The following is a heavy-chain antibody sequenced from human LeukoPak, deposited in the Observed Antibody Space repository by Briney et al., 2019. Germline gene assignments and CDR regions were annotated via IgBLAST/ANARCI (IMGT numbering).Heavy chain of an antibody. V-gene: IGHV4-30-4*01. Sequence: SQTLSLTCTVSGGSISSGDYYWSWIRQPPGTGLEWIGYIYYSGSTYYNPSLKSRVTISVDTSKNQFSLKLSSVTAADTAVYYCARVGATSSSWYYFDYWGQGTLVTVSS. CDR2: IYYSGST. CDR1: GGSISSGDYY. D-gene: IGHD6-13*01. J-gene: IGHJ4*02. CDR3: ARVGATSSSWYYFDY.